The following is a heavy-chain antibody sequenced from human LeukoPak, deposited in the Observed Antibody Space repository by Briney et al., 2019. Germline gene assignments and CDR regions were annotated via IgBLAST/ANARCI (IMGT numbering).Heavy chain of an antibody. V-gene: IGHV1-2*02. J-gene: IGHJ4*02. CDR1: GYTFTGYY. Sequence: ASVKVSCKASGYTFTGYYMHWVRQAPGQGLEWMGWINPNSGGTNYAQKFQGRVTMTRDTSISTAYMELSRLRSDDTAVYYCARGRDYDSWSGYYGYWGQGTLVTVSS. CDR3: ARGRDYDSWSGYYGY. D-gene: IGHD3-3*01. CDR2: INPNSGGT.